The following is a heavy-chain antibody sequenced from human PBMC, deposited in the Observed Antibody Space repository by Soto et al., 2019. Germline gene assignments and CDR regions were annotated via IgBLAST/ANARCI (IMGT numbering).Heavy chain of an antibody. CDR2: INAGNGNT. J-gene: IGHJ3*02. D-gene: IGHD3-22*01. V-gene: IGHV1-3*01. Sequence: QVQLVQSGAEVKKPGASVKVSCKASGYTFTSYAMHWVRQAPGQRLEWMGWINAGNGNTNYAQKLQGRVTMTTDTSTSTAYMELRSLRSDDTAVYYCARDYSYDSSGHDAFDIWGQGTMVTVSS. CDR3: ARDYSYDSSGHDAFDI. CDR1: GYTFTSYA.